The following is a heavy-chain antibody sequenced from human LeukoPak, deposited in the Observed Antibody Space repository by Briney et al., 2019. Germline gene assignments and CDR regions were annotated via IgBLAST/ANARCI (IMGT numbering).Heavy chain of an antibody. CDR2: IIPIFGTA. Sequence: ASVKVSCKASGGTFSSYAISWVRQAPGQGLEWMGGIIPIFGTANYAQKFQGRDTITTDGSTSTAYMELSSLRSEDTAVYYCARDLCSSTSCYSGSGAFDIWGQGTMVTVSS. J-gene: IGHJ3*02. D-gene: IGHD2-2*01. CDR1: GGTFSSYA. CDR3: ARDLCSSTSCYSGSGAFDI. V-gene: IGHV1-69*05.